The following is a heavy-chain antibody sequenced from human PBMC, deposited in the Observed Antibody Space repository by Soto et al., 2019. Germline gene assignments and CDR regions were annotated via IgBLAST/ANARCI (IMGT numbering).Heavy chain of an antibody. V-gene: IGHV4-30-4*01. D-gene: IGHD4-17*01. CDR1: GGSISSGDYH. CDR2: ISYSGSA. CDR3: ARARGLREFDY. Sequence: QVQLQESGPGLVKPSQTLSLTCTVSGGSISSGDYHWSWIRQPPGKGLECIGYISYSGSAYYNPSLKSRLTISIDTSKNQFPLKLNSVTAADTALYYCARARGLREFDYWGQGTLVTVSS. J-gene: IGHJ4*02.